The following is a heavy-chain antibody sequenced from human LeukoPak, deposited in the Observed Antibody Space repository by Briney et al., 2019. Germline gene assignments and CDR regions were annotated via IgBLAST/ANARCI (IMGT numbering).Heavy chain of an antibody. V-gene: IGHV1-18*01. D-gene: IGHD3-22*01. Sequence: ASVKVSCKASGYTFTSYGISWVRQAPGQGLEWMGWISAYNGNTNYAQKLQGRVTMTTDTSTSTAYMELRSLRSDDTAVYYCARRYYYDSSGYYPTGAGDYWGQGTLVTVSS. J-gene: IGHJ4*02. CDR1: GYTFTSYG. CDR3: ARRYYYDSSGYYPTGAGDY. CDR2: ISAYNGNT.